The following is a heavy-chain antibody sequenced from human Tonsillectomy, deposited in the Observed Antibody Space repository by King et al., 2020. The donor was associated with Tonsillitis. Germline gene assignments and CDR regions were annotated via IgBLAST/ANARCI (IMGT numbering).Heavy chain of an antibody. CDR3: ARSYDSQAPGAFDI. CDR1: GFTFSSYA. CDR2: ISYDGSNK. D-gene: IGHD3-22*01. J-gene: IGHJ3*02. Sequence: VQLVESGGGVVQPGRSLRLSCAASGFTFSSYAMHWVRQAPGKGLEWVAVISYDGSNKYYAGSVKGRFTISRDNSKNTLYLQMNSPRAEDTAVYYCARSYDSQAPGAFDIWGQGTMVTVSS. V-gene: IGHV3-30-3*01.